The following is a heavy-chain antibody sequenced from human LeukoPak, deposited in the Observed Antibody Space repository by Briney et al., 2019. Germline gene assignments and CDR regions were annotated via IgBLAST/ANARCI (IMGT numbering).Heavy chain of an antibody. V-gene: IGHV1-18*04. J-gene: IGHJ6*02. CDR3: ARDGLGKGMDV. CDR1: GYTFTDYY. CDR2: ISAYNGNT. Sequence: ASVKVSCKASGYTFTDYYMHWVRQAPGQGLEWMGWISAYNGNTNYAQKLQGRVTMTTDTSTSTAYMELRSLRSDDTAVYYCARDGLGKGMDVWGQGTTVTVSS.